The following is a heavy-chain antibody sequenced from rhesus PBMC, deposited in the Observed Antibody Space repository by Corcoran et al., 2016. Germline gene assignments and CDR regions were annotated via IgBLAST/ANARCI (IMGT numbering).Heavy chain of an antibody. V-gene: IGHV4-143*01. Sequence: QVQLQESGPGLVKPSETLYLTCTVSGGAISGYYYWSWIRQPPGKGLEWIGGNDCKSTNTSHKPTHKSRVTIAKATTKNQCSLKLISVTAADTAVYDCARHRLTATVINGLDSWGQGVVVTVSS. CDR3: ARHRLTATVINGLDS. D-gene: IGHD5-12*01. J-gene: IGHJ6*01. CDR2: NDCKSTNT. CDR1: GGAISGYYY.